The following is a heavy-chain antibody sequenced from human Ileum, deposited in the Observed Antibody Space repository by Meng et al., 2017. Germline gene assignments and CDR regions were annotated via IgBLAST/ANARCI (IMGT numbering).Heavy chain of an antibody. Sequence: QGQLQESGRGLVKPSQTLSLTCTVSGGSIRGGHYFWSWIRQHPEKGLEWIGYIYHSGVTYYSPSLKSRLTISVDTSKNQFSLKLSSVTAADTAIYYCARGVVTYYDSSTLTWFDPWGQGALVTVSS. J-gene: IGHJ5*02. CDR3: ARGVVTYYDSSTLTWFDP. D-gene: IGHD3-22*01. CDR2: IYHSGVT. CDR1: GGSIRGGHYF. V-gene: IGHV4-31*03.